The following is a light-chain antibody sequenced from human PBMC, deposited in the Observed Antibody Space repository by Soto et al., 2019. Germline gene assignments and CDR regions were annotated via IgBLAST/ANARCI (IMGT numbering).Light chain of an antibody. CDR2: GAS. Sequence: EIVMTQSPATLSVSPGERATLSCRASQSVSSNLAWYQQKPGQAPRLLIYGASTRATGIPARFSGSGSATEYTLPISSRQSADFAVYYCQQYNIWPPLTFGGGTQVEIK. CDR3: QQYNIWPPLT. CDR1: QSVSSN. J-gene: IGKJ4*01. V-gene: IGKV3-15*01.